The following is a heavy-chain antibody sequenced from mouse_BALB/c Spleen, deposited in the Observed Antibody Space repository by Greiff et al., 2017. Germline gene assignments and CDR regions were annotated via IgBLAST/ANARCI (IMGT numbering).Heavy chain of an antibody. V-gene: IGHV1S81*02. D-gene: IGHD1-1*01. CDR1: GYTFTSYY. Sequence: QVQLKQPGAELVKPGASVKLSCTASGYTFTSYYMYWVKQRPGQGLEWIGGINPSNGGTNFNEKFKSKATLTVDKSSSTAYMQLSSLTSEDSAVYYCTRWRYYGYVDYWGQGTTLTVSS. J-gene: IGHJ2*01. CDR2: INPSNGGT. CDR3: TRWRYYGYVDY.